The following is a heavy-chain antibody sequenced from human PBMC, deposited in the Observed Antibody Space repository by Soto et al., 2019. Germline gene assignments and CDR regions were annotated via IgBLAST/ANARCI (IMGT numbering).Heavy chain of an antibody. Sequence: EVQLVESGGGVVRPGGSLRLSCAASGFTFDDYGMSWVRQAPGKGLEWISAINWNSGSTGYADSVKGRFTISRDNAKNSLYLQMNSLRAEDTAFCYCARRPYSGSYYSDYWGQGILVTVSS. D-gene: IGHD1-26*01. CDR2: INWNSGST. J-gene: IGHJ4*02. CDR1: GFTFDDYG. V-gene: IGHV3-20*04. CDR3: ARRPYSGSYYSDY.